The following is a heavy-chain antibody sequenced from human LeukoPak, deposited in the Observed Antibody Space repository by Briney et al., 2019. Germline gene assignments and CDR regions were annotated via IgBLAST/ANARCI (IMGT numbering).Heavy chain of an antibody. CDR1: GFTFSSYA. V-gene: IGHV3-23*01. J-gene: IGHJ4*02. D-gene: IGHD3-22*01. CDR3: AKDFDYYDSSVLPQNLDY. Sequence: PGGSLRLSCAASGFTFSSYAMSWVRQAPGKGLEWVSAISGSGGSTYYADSVKGRFTISRDNSKNTLYLQMNSLRAEDTAVYYCAKDFDYYDSSVLPQNLDYWGQGTLVTVSS. CDR2: ISGSGGST.